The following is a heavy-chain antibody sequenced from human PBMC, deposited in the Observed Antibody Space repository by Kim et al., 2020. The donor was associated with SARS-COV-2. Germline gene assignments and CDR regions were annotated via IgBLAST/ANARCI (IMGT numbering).Heavy chain of an antibody. D-gene: IGHD3-22*01. Sequence: GGSLRLSCAASGFTFSSYAMSWVRQAPGKGLEWVSAISGSGGSTYYADSVKGRFTISRDNSKNTLYLQMNSLRAEDTAVYYCAKGDSSGYYYPTPYYFDYWGQGTLVTVSS. CDR1: GFTFSSYA. CDR3: AKGDSSGYYYPTPYYFDY. CDR2: ISGSGGST. J-gene: IGHJ4*02. V-gene: IGHV3-23*01.